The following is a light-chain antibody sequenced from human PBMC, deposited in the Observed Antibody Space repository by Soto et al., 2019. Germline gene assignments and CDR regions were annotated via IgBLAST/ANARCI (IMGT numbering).Light chain of an antibody. J-gene: IGKJ4*01. CDR1: QSVSSSY. CDR2: GAS. Sequence: EIVLTQSPGTLSLSPGERATLSCRASQSVSSSYLAWYQQKPGQAPRLLIYGASSRATGIADRFSGSGSGTEFTLTISSLQSEDCAIYYCQQYHTWPITFGGGTKVDIK. V-gene: IGKV3-20*01. CDR3: QQYHTWPIT.